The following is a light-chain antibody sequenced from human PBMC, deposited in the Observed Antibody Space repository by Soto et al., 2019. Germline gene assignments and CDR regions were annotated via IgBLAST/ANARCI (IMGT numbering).Light chain of an antibody. J-gene: IGKJ2*01. Sequence: DIQVTQSPSSLSASVGDSITITCQTSHDISNFLNWYQQKPGKVPKLLIYDASKLEAGVPSRFSGSGSGKDFTFNITSLQAEDFATYYCQQYDNVPPNTFGQGTKLEIK. CDR1: HDISNF. V-gene: IGKV1-33*01. CDR2: DAS. CDR3: QQYDNVPPNT.